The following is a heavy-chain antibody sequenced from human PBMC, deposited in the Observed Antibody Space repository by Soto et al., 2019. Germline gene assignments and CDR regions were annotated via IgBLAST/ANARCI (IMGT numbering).Heavy chain of an antibody. Sequence: EVQLVESGGGLVQPGGSLRLSCAASGFTFSSYSMNWVRQAPGKGLEWLSYISSSSTTIYYTDSVKGRFTISRDNAKNSLYLHINSLRVGDTAVYYCVREEGRAPTNPTFDIWGQGAMVTVSS. J-gene: IGHJ3*02. D-gene: IGHD2-8*01. CDR2: ISSSSTTI. V-gene: IGHV3-48*01. CDR1: GFTFSSYS. CDR3: VREEGRAPTNPTFDI.